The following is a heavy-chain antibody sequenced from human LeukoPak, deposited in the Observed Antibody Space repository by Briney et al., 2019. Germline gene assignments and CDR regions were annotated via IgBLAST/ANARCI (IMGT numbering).Heavy chain of an antibody. CDR1: GYTLTELS. CDR3: ATSIAVAANGFDY. CDR2: FDPEDGEI. V-gene: IGHV1-24*01. Sequence: ASVKVSCKVSGYTLTELSMHWVRQAPGKGLEWMGGFDPEDGEIIYAQKSQGRVTMTEDTSTDTTYMELSSLRSEDTAVYYCATSIAVAANGFDYWGQGTQVTVSS. J-gene: IGHJ4*02. D-gene: IGHD6-19*01.